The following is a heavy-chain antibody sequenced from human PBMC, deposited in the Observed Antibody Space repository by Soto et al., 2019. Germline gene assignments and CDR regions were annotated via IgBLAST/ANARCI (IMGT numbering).Heavy chain of an antibody. CDR2: IIPILGIP. V-gene: IGHV1-69*02. D-gene: IGHD3-10*01. Sequence: QVQLVQSGAEVKKPGSSVKVSCKASGGTFSSYTISWVRQAPGQGIEWMGRIIPILGIPNYAQKFQGRVTITADKSTSSAYMELSSLRPEDTAVYYCARFRGSYGMDVWGQGTTVTVSS. CDR3: ARFRGSYGMDV. CDR1: GGTFSSYT. J-gene: IGHJ6*02.